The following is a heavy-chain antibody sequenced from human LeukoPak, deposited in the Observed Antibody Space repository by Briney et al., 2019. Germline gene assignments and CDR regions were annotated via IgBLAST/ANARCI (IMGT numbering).Heavy chain of an antibody. J-gene: IGHJ5*02. Sequence: SETLSLTCTVSGGSISSSSYYWGWIRQPPGKGLEWIGSIYYSGSTYYNPSLKSRVTISVDTSKNRFSLKLSSVTAADTAVYYCARHVWQQLVAWFDPWGQGTLVTVSS. CDR2: IYYSGST. D-gene: IGHD6-13*01. CDR3: ARHVWQQLVAWFDP. CDR1: GGSISSSSYY. V-gene: IGHV4-39*01.